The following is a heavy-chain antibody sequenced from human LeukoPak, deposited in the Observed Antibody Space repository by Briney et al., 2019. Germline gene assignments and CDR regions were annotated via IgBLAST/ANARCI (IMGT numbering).Heavy chain of an antibody. CDR2: ISAYNGNT. V-gene: IGHV1-18*01. J-gene: IGHJ4*02. D-gene: IGHD3-9*01. CDR3: ARRYYDILTGYYLVDY. Sequence: ASVKVSCKASGYTFTSYGISWVRQAPGHGLEWMGWISAYNGNTNYAQKLQGRVTMTTDTSTSTAYMELRSLRSDDTAVYYCARRYYDILTGYYLVDYWGQGTLVTVSS. CDR1: GYTFTSYG.